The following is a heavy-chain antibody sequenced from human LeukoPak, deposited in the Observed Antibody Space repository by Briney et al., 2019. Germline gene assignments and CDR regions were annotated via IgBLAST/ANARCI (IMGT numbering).Heavy chain of an antibody. CDR2: IYPGDSDT. Sequence: GESLKISCKGSGYSFSTYWIAWVRQMPGKGLEWMGIIYPGDSDTRYSPSFQGQVTISADKSISTAYLQWSSLKASGTAMYYCARLLEGVAGTWGYWGQGTLVTVSS. CDR3: ARLLEGVAGTWGY. V-gene: IGHV5-51*01. J-gene: IGHJ4*02. D-gene: IGHD6-19*01. CDR1: GYSFSTYW.